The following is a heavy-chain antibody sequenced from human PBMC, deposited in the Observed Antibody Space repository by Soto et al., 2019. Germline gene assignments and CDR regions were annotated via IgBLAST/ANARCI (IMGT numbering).Heavy chain of an antibody. Sequence: PVKVSRTASAGTFRSSAISRVRQPPGQGLEWMGGIIPIFGTANYAQKFQGRVTITADESTSTAYMELSSLRSEDTAVYYCAREGRHYYVCSCYSARGLFDPWGQGTLVTVSS. CDR1: AGTFRSSA. CDR3: AREGRHYYVCSCYSARGLFDP. D-gene: IGHD3-22*01. CDR2: IIPIFGTA. J-gene: IGHJ5*02. V-gene: IGHV1-69*13.